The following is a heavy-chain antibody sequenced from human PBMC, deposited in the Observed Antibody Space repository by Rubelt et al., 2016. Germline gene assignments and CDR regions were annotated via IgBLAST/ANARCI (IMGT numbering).Heavy chain of an antibody. V-gene: IGHV3-23*01. D-gene: IGHD3-16*01. J-gene: IGHJ4*02. CDR1: GFTFSNYA. CDR2: IDSGAVNT. CDR3: ARVLYSYAFYDY. Sequence: GGSLRLSCAASGFTFSNYAMTWVRQAPGKGLEWVSAIDSGAVNTYYADSVKGRFTISRDNSKNTLYLQMNSLRAEDTAVYYCARVLYSYAFYDYWGQGTLVTVSS.